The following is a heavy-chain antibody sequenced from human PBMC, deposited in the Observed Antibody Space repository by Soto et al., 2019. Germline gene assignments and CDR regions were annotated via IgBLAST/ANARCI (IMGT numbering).Heavy chain of an antibody. D-gene: IGHD3-3*01. V-gene: IGHV4-31*01. CDR3: ARNIYDFWSGYPPRWFDP. Sequence: SETLSLTCTVSGGSISSGGYYWSWIRQHPGKGLEWIGYIYYSGSTYYNQSLKSQDTKSVNTSKNQFSMKLSSVTAADTAVYYCARNIYDFWSGYPPRWFDPWGQGTLVTISS. CDR1: GGSISSGGYY. J-gene: IGHJ5*02. CDR2: IYYSGST.